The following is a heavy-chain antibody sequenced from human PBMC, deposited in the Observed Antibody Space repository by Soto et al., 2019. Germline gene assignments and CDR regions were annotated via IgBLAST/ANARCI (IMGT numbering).Heavy chain of an antibody. D-gene: IGHD3-10*01. J-gene: IGHJ4*02. CDR1: GFTFTSYA. Sequence: EVRLLESGGGLVQPGGSLRLSCAASGFTFTSYAMSWVRQAPGKGLEWVSAISRSGGSTYYADSVKGRFTISRDNSKNTLYLQMNSLRAEDTAVYYCAKDAVHGDYLDYWGQGTLVTVSS. V-gene: IGHV3-23*01. CDR2: ISRSGGST. CDR3: AKDAVHGDYLDY.